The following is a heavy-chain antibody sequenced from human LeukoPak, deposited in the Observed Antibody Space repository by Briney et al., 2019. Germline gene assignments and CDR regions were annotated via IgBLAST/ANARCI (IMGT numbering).Heavy chain of an antibody. Sequence: SETLSLTCTVSGGSISSYYWSWIRQPAGKGLEWIGRIYTSGSTNYNPSLKSRVTMSVDTSKNQFSLKLSSVTAADTAVYYCARERIAAAGAPGWFDPWGQGTLVTVSS. CDR2: IYTSGST. D-gene: IGHD6-13*01. CDR1: GGSISSYY. CDR3: ARERIAAAGAPGWFDP. J-gene: IGHJ5*02. V-gene: IGHV4-4*07.